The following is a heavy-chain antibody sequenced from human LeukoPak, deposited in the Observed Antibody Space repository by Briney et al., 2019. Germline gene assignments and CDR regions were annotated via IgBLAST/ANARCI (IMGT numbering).Heavy chain of an antibody. V-gene: IGHV3-21*01. CDR1: GFTFSSYS. D-gene: IGHD3-10*01. Sequence: PGGSLRLSCAASGFTFSSYSMNWVRQAPGKGLEWVSSISSSSSYIYYADSVKGRFTISRDNSKNTLYLQMNSLRAEDTAGYYCAKGGVWFGNSDPWGQGTLVTVSS. CDR3: AKGGVWFGNSDP. CDR2: ISSSSSYI. J-gene: IGHJ5*02.